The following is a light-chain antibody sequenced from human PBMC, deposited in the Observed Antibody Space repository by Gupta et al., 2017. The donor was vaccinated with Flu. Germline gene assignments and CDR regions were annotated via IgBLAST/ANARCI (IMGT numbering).Light chain of an antibody. CDR3: QQYDTLFT. CDR1: QDIGIY. CDR2: TAS. V-gene: IGKV1-33*01. J-gene: IGKJ1*01. Sequence: DIKMTQSPSSLYASLGDRVTITCQTSQDIGIYLNLYQLKSGAATKLLISTASTLEPGVPTRFSGSGSGTHFPLTIRSLRPEDVATYYCQQYDTLFTFGHGTKV.